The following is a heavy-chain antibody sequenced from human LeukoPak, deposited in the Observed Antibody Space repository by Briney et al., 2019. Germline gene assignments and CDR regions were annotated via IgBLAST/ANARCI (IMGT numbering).Heavy chain of an antibody. Sequence: GASVKVSCKASGYTFTDYFIHWVRQAPGQGLEWMGWISAYNGNTNYAQKLQGRVTMTTDTSTSTAYMELRSLRSDDTAVYYCARSSPIAAAGTSHFDYWGQGTLVTVSS. V-gene: IGHV1-18*04. CDR3: ARSSPIAAAGTSHFDY. CDR1: GYTFTDYF. J-gene: IGHJ4*02. CDR2: ISAYNGNT. D-gene: IGHD6-13*01.